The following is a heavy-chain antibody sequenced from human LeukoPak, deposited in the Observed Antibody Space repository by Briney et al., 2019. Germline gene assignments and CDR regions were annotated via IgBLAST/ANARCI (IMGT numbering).Heavy chain of an antibody. CDR3: AREEAAGTYYFDY. D-gene: IGHD6-13*01. J-gene: IGHJ4*02. V-gene: IGHV4-59*12. CDR2: IYYSGST. CDR1: GGSISSYY. Sequence: SETLSLTCTVSGGSISSYYWTWIRQPPGKGLEWIGYIYYSGSTNYNPSLESRVTISVDTSKNQFSLKLSSVTAADTAVYYCAREEAAGTYYFDYWGQGTLVTVSS.